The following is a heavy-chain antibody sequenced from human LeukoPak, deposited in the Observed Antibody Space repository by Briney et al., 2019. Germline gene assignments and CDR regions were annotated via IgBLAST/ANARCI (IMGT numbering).Heavy chain of an antibody. V-gene: IGHV4-39*01. J-gene: IGHJ4*02. Sequence: SETLSLTCTVSGGSISSSGYYWGWIRQPPGKGLEWIGSIYYSGSTYYNPSLKSRVTISVDTSKNQFSLKLSSVTAADTAVYYCASITTGTTDYYFDYWGQGTLVTVSS. D-gene: IGHD1-1*01. CDR1: GGSISSSGYY. CDR3: ASITTGTTDYYFDY. CDR2: IYYSGST.